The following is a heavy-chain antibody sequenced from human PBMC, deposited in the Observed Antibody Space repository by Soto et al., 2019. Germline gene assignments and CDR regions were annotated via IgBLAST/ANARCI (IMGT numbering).Heavy chain of an antibody. Sequence: EVQLVESVGGLVKPGGSLRLSCAASGFTFSSYSMNWVRQAPGKGLEWVSSISSSSSYIYYADSVKGRFTISRDNAKNSLYLQMNSLRAEDTAVYYCASAIAAAGTRIGYFDLWGRGTLVTVSS. V-gene: IGHV3-21*01. CDR2: ISSSSSYI. CDR3: ASAIAAAGTRIGYFDL. D-gene: IGHD6-13*01. J-gene: IGHJ2*01. CDR1: GFTFSSYS.